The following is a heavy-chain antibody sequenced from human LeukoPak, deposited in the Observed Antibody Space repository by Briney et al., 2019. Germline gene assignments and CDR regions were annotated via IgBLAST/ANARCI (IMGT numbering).Heavy chain of an antibody. V-gene: IGHV4-59*12. CDR2: IYYSGST. CDR3: AREKSSLDTAMVEVPAGVFDY. CDR1: GGSISSYY. Sequence: PSETLSLTCTVSGGSISSYYWSWIRQPPGKGLEWIGYIYYSGSTNYNPSLKSRVTISVDTSKNQFSLKLSSVTAADTAVYYCAREKSSLDTAMVEVPAGVFDYWGQGTLVTVSS. D-gene: IGHD5-18*01. J-gene: IGHJ4*02.